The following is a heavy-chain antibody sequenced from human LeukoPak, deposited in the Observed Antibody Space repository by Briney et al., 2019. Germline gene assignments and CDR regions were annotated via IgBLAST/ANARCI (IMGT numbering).Heavy chain of an antibody. V-gene: IGHV3-23*01. D-gene: IGHD3-22*01. CDR2: ISGSGTTT. J-gene: IGHJ4*02. CDR3: VRDDDRPDNGLDY. CDR1: GFIFSSYA. Sequence: GGSLRLSCAASGFIFSSYAMTWVRQAPGRGLEWLSTISGSGTTTYYVDSVKGRFTVSRDNSKNTLYLQMSSLRAEDTAVYYCVRDDDRPDNGLDYWGQGTLVTVSS.